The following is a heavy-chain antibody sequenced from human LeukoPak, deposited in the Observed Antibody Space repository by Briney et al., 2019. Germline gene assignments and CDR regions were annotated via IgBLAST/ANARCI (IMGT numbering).Heavy chain of an antibody. CDR1: GFTFSTYW. D-gene: IGHD3-10*01. CDR3: AKDIDYYYGSGSVLDY. CDR2: IKQDGTKI. Sequence: GALRLSCAASGFTFSTYWMSWVRQAPGKGLEWVANIKQDGTKIYYVDSVKGRFTISRDNAKNSLYLQMNNLRAEDTAVYYCAKDIDYYYGSGSVLDYWGQGTLVTVSS. J-gene: IGHJ4*02. V-gene: IGHV3-7*03.